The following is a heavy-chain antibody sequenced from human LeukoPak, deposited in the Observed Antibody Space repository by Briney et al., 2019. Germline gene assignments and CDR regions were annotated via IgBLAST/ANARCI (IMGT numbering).Heavy chain of an antibody. J-gene: IGHJ4*02. Sequence: GGSLRLSCAASGFIFSSYWMSWVRQAPGKGLEWVANIKQDGSEKNYVDSVKGRFTISRDNAKNSLYLQMNSLRPEDTALYYCAKDFSTSGSFYDYWGQGTLVTVSS. D-gene: IGHD1-26*01. CDR1: GFIFSSYW. CDR2: IKQDGSEK. V-gene: IGHV3-7*03. CDR3: AKDFSTSGSFYDY.